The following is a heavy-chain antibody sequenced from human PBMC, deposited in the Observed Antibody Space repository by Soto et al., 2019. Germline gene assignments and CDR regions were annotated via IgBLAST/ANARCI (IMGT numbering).Heavy chain of an antibody. V-gene: IGHV3-7*01. CDR2: IKEDGTTN. CDR1: GFTFSNYW. CDR3: ARALGGAAAV. Sequence: EVQLVESGGGLVQPGGSPRLSCAASGFTFSNYWMHWVRQAPGKGLEWVANIKEDGTTNYYVDSVKGRFTISRDNAKNSLYLQMSSLRADDTAVYYCARALGGAAAVWGQGTLVTVSS. D-gene: IGHD3-16*01. J-gene: IGHJ4*02.